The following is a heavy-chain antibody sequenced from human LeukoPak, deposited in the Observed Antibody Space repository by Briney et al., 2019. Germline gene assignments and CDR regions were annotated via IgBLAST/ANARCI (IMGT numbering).Heavy chain of an antibody. CDR3: AKAATFYYGSDL. Sequence: GGSLRLSCAASGFTFRSYAMNWVRQAPGEGLEWVSAISGSDGNTYYADSVKGRFTVSRDDSKNTLYLQMNRLRAEDTALYYCAKAATFYYGSDLWGQGILVAVSS. J-gene: IGHJ4*02. V-gene: IGHV3-23*01. CDR2: ISGSDGNT. D-gene: IGHD3-10*01. CDR1: GFTFRSYA.